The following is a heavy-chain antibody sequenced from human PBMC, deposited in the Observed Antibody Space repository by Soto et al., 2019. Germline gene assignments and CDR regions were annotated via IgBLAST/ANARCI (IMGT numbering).Heavy chain of an antibody. CDR1: GGSISSSSYY. Sequence: SETLSLTCTVSGGSISSSSYYWGWIRQPPGKGLEWIGSIYYSGSTYYNPSLKSRVTISVDTSKNQFSLKLSSVTAADTAVYYCARHAVFSRRWELPNVDYWGQGTLVTVSS. CDR3: ARHAVFSRRWELPNVDY. CDR2: IYYSGST. V-gene: IGHV4-39*01. D-gene: IGHD1-26*01. J-gene: IGHJ4*02.